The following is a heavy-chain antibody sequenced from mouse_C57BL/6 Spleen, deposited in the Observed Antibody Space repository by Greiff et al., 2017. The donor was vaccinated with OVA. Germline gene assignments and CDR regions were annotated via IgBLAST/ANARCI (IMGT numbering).Heavy chain of an antibody. J-gene: IGHJ3*01. Sequence: VQLQESGAELVRPGASVTLSCKASGYTFTDYEMHWVKQTPVHGLEWIGAIDPATGGTAYNQKFKGKAILTADKSSSTAYMELRSLTSEDSAVYYCTVYDGVFAWFADWGKGTLVTVSA. D-gene: IGHD2-3*01. V-gene: IGHV1-15*01. CDR2: IDPATGGT. CDR1: GYTFTDYE. CDR3: TVYDGVFAWFAD.